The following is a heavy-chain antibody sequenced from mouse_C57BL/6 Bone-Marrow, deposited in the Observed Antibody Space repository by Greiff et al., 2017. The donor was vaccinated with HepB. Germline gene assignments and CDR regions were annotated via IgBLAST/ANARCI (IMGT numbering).Heavy chain of an antibody. J-gene: IGHJ3*01. Sequence: EVKLVESGGGLVQSGRSLRLSCATSGFTFSDFYMEWVRQAPGKGLEWIAASRNKANDYTTEYSASVKGRFIVSRDTSQSILYLQMNALRAEDPAIYYCARDAKDWGQGTLVTVSA. CDR1: GFTFSDFY. CDR2: SRNKANDYTT. V-gene: IGHV7-1*01. CDR3: ARDAKD. D-gene: IGHD1-3*01.